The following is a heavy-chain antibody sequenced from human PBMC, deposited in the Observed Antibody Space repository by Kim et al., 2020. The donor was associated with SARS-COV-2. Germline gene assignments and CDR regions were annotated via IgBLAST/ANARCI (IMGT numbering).Heavy chain of an antibody. D-gene: IGHD3-22*01. CDR3: TTAVSPYYYDSSGWDVVGDAFDI. V-gene: IGHV3-15*01. CDR1: GFTFSNAW. CDR2: IKSKTDGGTT. Sequence: GGSLRLSCAASGFTFSNAWMSWVRQAPGKGLEWVGRIKSKTDGGTTDYAAPVKGRFTISRDDSKNTLYLQMNSLKTEDTAVYYCTTAVSPYYYDSSGWDVVGDAFDIWGQGTMVTVSS. J-gene: IGHJ3*02.